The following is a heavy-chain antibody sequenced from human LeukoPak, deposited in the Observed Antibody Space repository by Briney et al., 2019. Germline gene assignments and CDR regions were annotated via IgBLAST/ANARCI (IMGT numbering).Heavy chain of an antibody. CDR1: GGSFSGFY. J-gene: IGHJ4*02. D-gene: IGHD5-18*01. CDR2: VNLSGGA. Sequence: SETLSLTCAIYGGSFSGFYWSWIRQPPGKGLEWIGEVNLSGGAFYNPSLMSRVTISIDTSKQQFSLKLRSVAAADTAHYYCASGVGYLFPTNWGQGTLVTVSS. CDR3: ASGVGYLFPTN. V-gene: IGHV4-34*01.